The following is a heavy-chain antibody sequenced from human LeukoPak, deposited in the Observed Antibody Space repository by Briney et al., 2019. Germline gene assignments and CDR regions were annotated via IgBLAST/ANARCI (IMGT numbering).Heavy chain of an antibody. CDR2: IKQDGSEK. V-gene: IGHV3-7*01. J-gene: IGHJ3*02. D-gene: IGHD5-24*01. CDR3: AKPDGYNPEDAFDI. CDR1: GFTFSSYW. Sequence: GGSLRLSCAASGFTFSSYWMSWVRQAPGKGLEWVANIKQDGSEKYYVDSVKGRFTISRDNAKNSLYLQMNSLRAEDTAVYYCAKPDGYNPEDAFDIWGQGTMVTVSS.